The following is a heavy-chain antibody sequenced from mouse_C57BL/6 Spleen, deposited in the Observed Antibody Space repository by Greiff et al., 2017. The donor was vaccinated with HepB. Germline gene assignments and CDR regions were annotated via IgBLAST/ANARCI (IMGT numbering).Heavy chain of an antibody. J-gene: IGHJ3*01. CDR3: ARSPYCGSSDY. D-gene: IGHD1-1*01. V-gene: IGHV1-82*01. Sequence: QVQLQQSGPELVKPGASVKISCKASGYAFSSSWINWVKQRPGKGLEWIGRIYPGDGDTNYNGKFKGKATLTADKSSSTAYMQLSSLTSEDSAVYFCARSPYCGSSDYWGQWTLVTVSA. CDR1: GYAFSSSW. CDR2: IYPGDGDT.